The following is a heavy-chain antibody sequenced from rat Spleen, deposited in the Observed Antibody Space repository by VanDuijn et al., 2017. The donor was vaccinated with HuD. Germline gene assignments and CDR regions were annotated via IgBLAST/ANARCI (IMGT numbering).Heavy chain of an antibody. V-gene: IGHV2-45*01. CDR3: ARWGGRYFDY. D-gene: IGHD1-11*01. Sequence: QVQLMESGPGLVQPSETLSLTCTVSGFSLTSYNVHWVRQPPGKGLEWMGIMWSGGSTDCNSALKSRLSIRRDTSKNQVFLKMNSLQSEDTATYYCARWGGRYFDYWGQGVMVTVSS. CDR2: MWSGGST. CDR1: GFSLTSYN. J-gene: IGHJ2*01.